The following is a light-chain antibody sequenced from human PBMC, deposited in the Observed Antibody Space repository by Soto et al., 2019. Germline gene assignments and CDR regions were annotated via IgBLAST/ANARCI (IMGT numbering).Light chain of an antibody. J-gene: IGKJ4*01. CDR2: SAS. V-gene: IGKV1-9*01. CDR1: QALSNY. CDR3: QQLSRYPLT. Sequence: DIQLTQSRSVLSASVGDTVTITCRASQALSNYLAWYQQKPGKAPDLLIYSASTLQSGVPSRFSGSGSETEFSLTIRALQPEDFATYYCQQLSRYPLTFGGGTKVDNK.